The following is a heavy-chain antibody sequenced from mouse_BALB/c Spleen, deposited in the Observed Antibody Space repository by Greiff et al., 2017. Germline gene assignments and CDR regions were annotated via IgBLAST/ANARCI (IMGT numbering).Heavy chain of an antibody. D-gene: IGHD2-1*01. CDR3: ARSEGNYAWFAY. J-gene: IGHJ3*01. CDR2: ISTYYGDA. CDR1: GYTFTDYA. Sequence: QVQLKESGAELVRPGVSVKISCKGSGYTFTDYAMHWVKQSHAKSLEWIGVISTYYGDASYNQKFKGKATMTVDKSSSTAYMELARLTSEDSAIYYCARSEGNYAWFAYWGQGTLVTVSA. V-gene: IGHV1S137*01.